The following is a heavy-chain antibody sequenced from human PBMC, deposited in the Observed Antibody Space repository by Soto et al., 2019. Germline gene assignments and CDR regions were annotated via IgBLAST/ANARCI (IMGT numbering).Heavy chain of an antibody. CDR3: ARARTTVVTIDYYYDYGMDV. CDR2: IIPIFGTA. J-gene: IGHJ6*02. CDR1: GGTFSSYA. V-gene: IGHV1-69*01. Sequence: QVQLVQSGAEVKKPGSSVKVSCKASGGTFSSYAISWVRQAPGQGLEWMGGIIPIFGTANYAQKFQGRVTLTADESTSTAYMELSSLRSEDTAVYYCARARTTVVTIDYYYDYGMDVCGQGTTVTVSS. D-gene: IGHD4-17*01.